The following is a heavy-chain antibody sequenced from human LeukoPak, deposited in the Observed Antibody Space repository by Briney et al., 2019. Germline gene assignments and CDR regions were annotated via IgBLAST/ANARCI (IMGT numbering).Heavy chain of an antibody. CDR2: IYSGGST. CDR3: ARVGLRLEVDY. CDR1: GFTVSSNY. D-gene: IGHD4-17*01. V-gene: IGHV3-66*01. J-gene: IGHJ4*02. Sequence: GGSLRLSCAASGFTVSSNYMSWVRQAPGKGLEWVSVIYSGGSTYYADSVKGRFTISRDNSKNTLYLQMNSLRAEDTAVYYCARVGLRLEVDYWGQGTLVTVSS.